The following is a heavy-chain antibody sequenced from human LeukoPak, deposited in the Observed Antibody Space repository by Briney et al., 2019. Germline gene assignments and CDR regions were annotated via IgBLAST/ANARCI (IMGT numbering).Heavy chain of an antibody. CDR2: IYPGDSDT. CDR1: GYTFTSYW. D-gene: IGHD3-3*01. CDR3: ARPHYDFWSGYYYFDY. V-gene: IGHV5-51*01. Sequence: KVSCKASGYTFTSYWIGWVRQMPGKGLEWMGIIYPGDSDTRYSPSFQGQVTISADKSISTAYLQWSSLKASDTAMYYCARPHYDFWSGYYYFDYWGQGTLVTVSS. J-gene: IGHJ4*02.